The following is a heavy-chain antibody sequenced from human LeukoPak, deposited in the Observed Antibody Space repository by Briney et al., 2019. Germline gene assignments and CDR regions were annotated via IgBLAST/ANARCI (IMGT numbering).Heavy chain of an antibody. CDR3: AKSSGYSSGGGLDFDY. CDR2: ISGSGGST. J-gene: IGHJ4*02. D-gene: IGHD6-19*01. CDR1: GFAFSSYA. Sequence: GGSLRLSCAASGFAFSSYAMSWGRQAPGKGRGWGSAISGSGGSTYYADSVKGRFTISRDNSKNTLYLQMNSLRAEDTAVYYCAKSSGYSSGGGLDFDYWGQGTLVTVSS. V-gene: IGHV3-23*01.